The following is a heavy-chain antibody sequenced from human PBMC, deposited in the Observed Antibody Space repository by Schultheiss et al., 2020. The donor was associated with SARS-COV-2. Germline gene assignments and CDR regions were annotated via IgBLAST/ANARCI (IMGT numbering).Heavy chain of an antibody. D-gene: IGHD5-12*01. CDR1: GFTFSNYD. V-gene: IGHV3-23*01. CDR3: AREGSSAVVHNGWF. CDR2: IRRSGVGT. Sequence: GGSLRLSCAASGFTFSNYDMSWVRQAPGKGLEWVSSIRRSGVGTYYANSVQGRFTVSRDNARDSLFLQLNSVKAEDTGTYYCAREGSSAVVHNGWFWGLGTQVTVSS. J-gene: IGHJ1*01.